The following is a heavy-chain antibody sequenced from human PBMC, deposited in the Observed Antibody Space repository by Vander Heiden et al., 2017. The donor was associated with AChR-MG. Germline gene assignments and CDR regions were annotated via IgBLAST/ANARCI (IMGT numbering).Heavy chain of an antibody. Sequence: EEQLVESGGRLVLPGGSLRLSCAPPGFTFDHYAMHWVRQKPGKGLEWVSSISWNSAGVVYADSVKGQFTISRDNAKSSLYLQMNSLRADDTALYYCAKDSGSQGRGLFDCWGQGTLLTVSS. CDR3: AKDSGSQGRGLFDC. J-gene: IGHJ4*02. CDR2: ISWNSAGV. D-gene: IGHD3-10*01. V-gene: IGHV3-9*01. CDR1: GFTFDHYA.